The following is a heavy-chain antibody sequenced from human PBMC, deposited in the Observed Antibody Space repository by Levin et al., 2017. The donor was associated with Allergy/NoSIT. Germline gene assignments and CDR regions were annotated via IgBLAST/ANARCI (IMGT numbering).Heavy chain of an antibody. D-gene: IGHD2-2*01. J-gene: IGHJ5*02. V-gene: IGHV3-30-3*01. CDR3: ARELVVPAATSWFDP. Sequence: GESLKISCAASGFTFSSYAMHWVRQAPGKGLEWVAVISYDGSNKYYADSVKGRFTISRDNSKNTLYLQMNSLRAEDTAVYYCARELVVPAATSWFDPWGQGTLVTVSS. CDR2: ISYDGSNK. CDR1: GFTFSSYA.